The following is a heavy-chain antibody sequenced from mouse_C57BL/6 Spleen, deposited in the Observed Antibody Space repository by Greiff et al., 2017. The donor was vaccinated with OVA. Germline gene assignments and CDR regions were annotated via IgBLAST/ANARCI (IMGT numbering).Heavy chain of an antibody. D-gene: IGHD1-1*01. CDR3: AGHGSSPYYFDY. V-gene: IGHV1-82*01. CDR1: GYAFSSSW. CDR2: IYPGDGDT. J-gene: IGHJ2*01. Sequence: QVQLKESGPELVKPGASVKISCKASGYAFSSSWMNWVKQRPGKGLEWIGRIYPGDGDTNYNGKFKGKATLTADKSSSTAYMQLSSLTSEDSAVYFCAGHGSSPYYFDYWGQGTTLTVSS.